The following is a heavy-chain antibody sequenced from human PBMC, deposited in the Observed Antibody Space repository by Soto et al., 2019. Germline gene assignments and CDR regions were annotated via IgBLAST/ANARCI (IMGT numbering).Heavy chain of an antibody. CDR1: GGTFSSYA. Sequence: QVQLVQSGAEVKKPGSSVKVSCKASGGTFSSYAISWVRQAPGQGLEWMGGIIPIFGTANYAQKFQGRVTITADESTSTAYMELSSLRSEDTAVYYCARGRKDTAMVTHYYYYYGMDVWSQGTTVTVSS. CDR3: ARGRKDTAMVTHYYYYYGMDV. J-gene: IGHJ6*02. D-gene: IGHD5-18*01. V-gene: IGHV1-69*01. CDR2: IIPIFGTA.